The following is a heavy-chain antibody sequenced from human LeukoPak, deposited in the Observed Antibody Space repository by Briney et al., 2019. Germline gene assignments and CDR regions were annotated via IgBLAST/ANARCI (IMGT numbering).Heavy chain of an antibody. CDR2: IKQDGSEK. D-gene: IGHD2-21*02. J-gene: IGHJ5*02. Sequence: PGGSLRLSCAASGFTFSSYWMSWVRQAPGKGLEWVANIKQDGSEKYYVDSVKGRFTISRDNAKNSLYLQMNSLRAEDTAVYYCARDSLISVRLAYCGGDCLYNWFDPWGQGTLVTVSS. V-gene: IGHV3-7*01. CDR3: ARDSLISVRLAYCGGDCLYNWFDP. CDR1: GFTFSSYW.